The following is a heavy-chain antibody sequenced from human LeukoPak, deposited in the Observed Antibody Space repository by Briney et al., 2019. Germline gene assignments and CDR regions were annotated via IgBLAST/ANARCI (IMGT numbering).Heavy chain of an antibody. V-gene: IGHV3-23*01. J-gene: IGHJ4*02. Sequence: GGSLRLSCAASGFTFSSYAMHWVRQAPGKGLEWVSAISGSGGSTYYADSVKGRFTISRDNSKNTLYLQMNSLRAEDTAVYYCAKDSGSGSYLDYWGQGTLVTVSS. CDR3: AKDSGSGSYLDY. CDR2: ISGSGGST. CDR1: GFTFSSYA. D-gene: IGHD3-10*01.